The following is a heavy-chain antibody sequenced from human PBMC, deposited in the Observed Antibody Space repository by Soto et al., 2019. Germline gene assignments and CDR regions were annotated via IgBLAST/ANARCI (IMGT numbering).Heavy chain of an antibody. CDR2: IIPISGTA. D-gene: IGHD2-2*01. J-gene: IGHJ6*02. V-gene: IGHV1-69*01. CDR1: GGTFSSYA. CDR3: ARSQGSSTSLEIYYYYYYGMDV. Sequence: SVKVSCKASGGTFSSYAISWVRQAPGQGLEWMGGIIPISGTANYAQKFQGRVTITADESTSTAYMEPSSLRSEDTAVYYCARSQGSSTSLEIYYYYYYGMDVWGQGTTVTVSS.